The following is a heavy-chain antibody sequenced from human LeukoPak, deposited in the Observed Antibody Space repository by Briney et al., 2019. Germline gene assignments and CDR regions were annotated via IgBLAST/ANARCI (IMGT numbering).Heavy chain of an antibody. CDR2: IYYSGST. Sequence: SETLSLTCTVSGGSISSSSYYWGWIRQPPGKGLEWIGSIYYSGSTYYNPSLKSRVTISVDTSKNQFSLKLSSVTAADTAVYYCARPVGSDVFDIWGQGTMVTVSS. V-gene: IGHV4-39*01. CDR1: GGSISSSSYY. J-gene: IGHJ3*02. CDR3: ARPVGSDVFDI. D-gene: IGHD1-1*01.